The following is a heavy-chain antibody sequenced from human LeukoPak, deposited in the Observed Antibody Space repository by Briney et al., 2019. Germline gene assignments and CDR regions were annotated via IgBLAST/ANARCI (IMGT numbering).Heavy chain of an antibody. J-gene: IGHJ3*02. Sequence: PSETLSLTCTVSGGSISSGDYYWSWIRQPPGKGLEWIGYIYYSGCTYYNPSLKSRVTISVDTSKNQFSLKLSSVTAADTAVYYCARGARPLLAFDIWGQGTMVTVSS. CDR2: IYYSGCT. V-gene: IGHV4-30-4*01. D-gene: IGHD2-15*01. CDR1: GGSISSGDYY. CDR3: ARGARPLLAFDI.